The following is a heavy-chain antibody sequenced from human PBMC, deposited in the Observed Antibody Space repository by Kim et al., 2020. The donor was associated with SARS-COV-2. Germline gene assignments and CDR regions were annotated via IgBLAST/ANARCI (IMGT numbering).Heavy chain of an antibody. V-gene: IGHV5-51*01. Sequence: GESLKISCKGSGYSFTNYWIAWVRQTPGKGLEWMGIIYPRDSDTTYSPSFQGQVTISADKSSSTAYLQWNSLKASDTAFYYCARHLGEGKVVTTRGGYWGQRTLVTVSS. J-gene: IGHJ4*02. CDR1: GYSFTNYW. D-gene: IGHD1-26*01. CDR2: IYPRDSDT. CDR3: ARHLGEGKVVTTRGGY.